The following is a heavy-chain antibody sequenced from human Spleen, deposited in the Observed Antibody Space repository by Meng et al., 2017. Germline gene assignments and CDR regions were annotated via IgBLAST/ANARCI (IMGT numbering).Heavy chain of an antibody. CDR1: GYSITGSYN. CDR2: IYQSGST. D-gene: IGHD4-17*01. V-gene: IGHV4-38-2*01. Sequence: SETLSLTCAVSGYSITGSYNWGWIRQSPGKGLEWIGSIYQSGSTYYNPSLKSRVTMSADTSKNQFSLKLTSVTAADTAVYYCAANHYGDHEVLDYWGHGTLVTVSS. J-gene: IGHJ4*01. CDR3: AANHYGDHEVLDY.